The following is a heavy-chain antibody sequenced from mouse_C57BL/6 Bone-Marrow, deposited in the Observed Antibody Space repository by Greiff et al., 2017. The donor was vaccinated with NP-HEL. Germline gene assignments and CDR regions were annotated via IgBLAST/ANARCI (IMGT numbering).Heavy chain of an antibody. J-gene: IGHJ4*01. CDR2: IDPETGGT. CDR3: TAGDY. V-gene: IGHV1-15*01. Sequence: QVPLQQSGAELVRPGASVTLSCKASGYTFTDYELHWVKQTPVHGLEWIVAIDPETGGTAYNQKFKGKDIRTADKDSSKAYMELLSLTSEDSAVYDRTAGDYWGQGTSVTVSS. CDR1: GYTFTDYE.